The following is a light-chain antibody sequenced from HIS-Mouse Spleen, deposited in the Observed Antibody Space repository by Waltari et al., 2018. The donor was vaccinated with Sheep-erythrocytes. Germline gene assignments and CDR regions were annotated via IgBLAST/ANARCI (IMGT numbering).Light chain of an antibody. CDR1: QSVSSN. J-gene: IGKJ2*02. Sequence: EIVMTQSPATLSVSPGERATLPCRARQSVSSNLAWYQQKPGQAPRLLIYGASTRATGIPARFSGSGSGTEFTLTISSMQSEDFAVYYCQQYNNWPPGTFGQGTKLEIK. CDR2: GAS. V-gene: IGKV3-15*01. CDR3: QQYNNWPPGT.